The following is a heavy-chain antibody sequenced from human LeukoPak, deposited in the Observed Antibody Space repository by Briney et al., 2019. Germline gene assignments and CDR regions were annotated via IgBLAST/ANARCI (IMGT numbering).Heavy chain of an antibody. CDR1: GGSISSSY. J-gene: IGHJ4*02. CDR2: IYYSGST. V-gene: IGHV4-59*01. D-gene: IGHD6-13*01. CDR3: ARGYSNLDY. Sequence: SETLSLTCGASGGSISSSYWSWIRQPPGKGLEWIGYIYYSGSTNYNPSLKSRLTISVDTSKNQFSLKLSSVTAADTAVYYCARGYSNLDYWGQGTLVTVSS.